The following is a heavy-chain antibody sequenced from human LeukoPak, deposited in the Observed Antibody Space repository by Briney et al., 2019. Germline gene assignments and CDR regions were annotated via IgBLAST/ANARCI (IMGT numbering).Heavy chain of an antibody. Sequence: GRSLRLSCAASGVTFSSYGMHWVRQAPGKGLEWVAVIWYDGSNKYYADSAKGRFTISRDNSKNTLYLQMNSLRAEDTAVYYCARVMVRGVRFNGMDVWGKGTTFTVSS. CDR3: ARVMVRGVRFNGMDV. D-gene: IGHD3-10*01. J-gene: IGHJ6*04. CDR1: GVTFSSYG. V-gene: IGHV3-33*01. CDR2: IWYDGSNK.